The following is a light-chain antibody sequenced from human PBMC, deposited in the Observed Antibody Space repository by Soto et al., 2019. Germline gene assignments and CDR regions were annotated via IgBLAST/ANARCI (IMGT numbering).Light chain of an antibody. V-gene: IGLV1-40*01. CDR2: GGT. J-gene: IGLJ1*01. Sequence: QPVLTQPPSVSGAAGQRFSISCTGSITNIWAGYGVHWYQQRPGTAPKLLIVGGTIRPSGVPDRFSDSTSGNSASLAITGLQAEDEGDYYCQSYDSTLSARYVFGTWTKVTVL. CDR1: ITNIWAGYG. CDR3: QSYDSTLSARYV.